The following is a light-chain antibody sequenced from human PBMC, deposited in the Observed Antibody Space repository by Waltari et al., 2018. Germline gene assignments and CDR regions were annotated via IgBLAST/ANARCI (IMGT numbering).Light chain of an antibody. CDR2: VNSDGSH. J-gene: IGLJ3*02. CDR1: RGHSIYP. CDR3: QTGGHGTWV. Sequence: QLILTQSPSASASLGASVKLTCTLSRGHSIYPIAWHQQQPEKGPRYLMTVNSDGSHSKGDGIPDRFSGSSSGAERYLTISSLQSEDEADYYCQTGGHGTWVFGGGTKLTVL. V-gene: IGLV4-69*01.